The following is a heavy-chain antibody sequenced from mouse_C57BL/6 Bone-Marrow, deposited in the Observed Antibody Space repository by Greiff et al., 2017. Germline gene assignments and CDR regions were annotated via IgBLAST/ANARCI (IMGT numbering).Heavy chain of an antibody. Sequence: QVQLQQPGAELVKPGASVKLSCKASGYTFTSYWMHWVKQRPGQGLEWIGMIHPNSGSTNYNEKFKSKATLTVDKSSSTAYMQLSSLTSEDAAVYYCARHYPHYYGSSPFAVWGQGTLVTVSA. CDR2: IHPNSGST. J-gene: IGHJ3*01. D-gene: IGHD1-1*01. CDR1: GYTFTSYW. V-gene: IGHV1-64*01. CDR3: ARHYPHYYGSSPFAV.